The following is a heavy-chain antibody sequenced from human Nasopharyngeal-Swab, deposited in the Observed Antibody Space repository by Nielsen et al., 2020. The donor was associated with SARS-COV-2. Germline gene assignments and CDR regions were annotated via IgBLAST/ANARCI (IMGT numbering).Heavy chain of an antibody. CDR2: INHNERT. Sequence: SETLSLTCAVYGGSFSGFYWNWIRQPPGRGLEWIGEINHNERTNYNPSLKSRITLSVDTSNKQVSLKMRSVTAADTAVYYCARPTGSEGFGVLGYFDPWGQGTLVTVSS. CDR3: ARPTGSEGFGVLGYFDP. J-gene: IGHJ5*02. CDR1: GGSFSGFY. V-gene: IGHV4-34*01. D-gene: IGHD3-10*01.